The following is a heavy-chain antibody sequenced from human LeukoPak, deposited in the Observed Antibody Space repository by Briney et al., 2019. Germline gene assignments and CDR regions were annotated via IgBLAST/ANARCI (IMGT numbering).Heavy chain of an antibody. D-gene: IGHD3-22*01. J-gene: IGHJ4*02. CDR2: ISSSSFYI. Sequence: GGSLRLSCAASGFTFSSYSMNWVRQAPGKGLEWVSSISSSSFYIYYADSVKGRFTISRDNAKNSLYLQMNSLRAEDTAVYYCARDPAADSSGYYYAPDYFDYWGQGTLVTVSS. CDR3: ARDPAADSSGYYYAPDYFDY. CDR1: GFTFSSYS. V-gene: IGHV3-21*01.